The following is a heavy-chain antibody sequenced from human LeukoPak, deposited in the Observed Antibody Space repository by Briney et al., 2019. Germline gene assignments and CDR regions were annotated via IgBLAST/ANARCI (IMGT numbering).Heavy chain of an antibody. CDR3: AREWGYSSSD. J-gene: IGHJ4*02. CDR2: VLYSGST. D-gene: IGHD6-13*01. Sequence: SETLSLTCTVSGGSIRSDSYAGGWIRQPPGKGLEWIGTVLYSGSTYHNPSLKSRVTISVDTSKNQFSLKLSSVTAADTAVYYCAREWGYSSSDWGQGTLVTVSS. CDR1: GGSIRSDSYA. V-gene: IGHV4-39*02.